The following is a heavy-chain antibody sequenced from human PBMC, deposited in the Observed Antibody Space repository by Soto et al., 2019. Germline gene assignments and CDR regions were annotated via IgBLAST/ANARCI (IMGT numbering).Heavy chain of an antibody. Sequence: GASVKVSCKASGYTFTSYYMHWVRQAPGQGLEWMGIINPSGGSTSYAQKFQGRVTMTRDTSTSTVYMELSRLRSDDTAVYYCARDDSGHFDYWGQGTLVTVSS. CDR1: GYTFTSYY. J-gene: IGHJ4*02. CDR3: ARDDSGHFDY. D-gene: IGHD2-21*01. V-gene: IGHV1-46*01. CDR2: INPSGGST.